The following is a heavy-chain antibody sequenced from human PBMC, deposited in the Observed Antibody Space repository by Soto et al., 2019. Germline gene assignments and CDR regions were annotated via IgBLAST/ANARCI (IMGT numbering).Heavy chain of an antibody. J-gene: IGHJ4*02. CDR1: GFTFSSYE. CDR2: ISSSGSTI. V-gene: IGHV3-48*03. D-gene: IGHD3-3*01. CDR3: AIAGYDFWSGYPPDY. Sequence: EVQLVESGGGLVQPGGSLRLSCAASGFTFSSYEMNWVRQAPGKGLEWVSYISSSGSTIYYADSVKGRFTISRDNAKNSLYLQMNSLRAEDTAVYYCAIAGYDFWSGYPPDYWGQGTLVTVAS.